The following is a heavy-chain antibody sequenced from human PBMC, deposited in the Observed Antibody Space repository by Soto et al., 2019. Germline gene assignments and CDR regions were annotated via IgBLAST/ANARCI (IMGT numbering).Heavy chain of an antibody. D-gene: IGHD2-21*01. CDR3: AAPRDGYNQMFYY. CDR2: IVVGSGNT. J-gene: IGHJ4*02. CDR1: GFNVSSSP. Sequence: SVKGSCEACGFNVSSSPLQRVRQTRGQRLEWIGWIVVGSGNTNYAQKFQERVTITRDMSTSTAYMELSSLRSEDTAVYYCAAPRDGYNQMFYYWGQGTLVTVCS. V-gene: IGHV1-58*01.